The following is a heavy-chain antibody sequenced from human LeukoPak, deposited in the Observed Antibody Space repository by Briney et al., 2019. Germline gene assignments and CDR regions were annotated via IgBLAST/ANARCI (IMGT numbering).Heavy chain of an antibody. CDR3: ARSPNDAFDI. Sequence: SETLSLTCAVYGGPFSGYYWSWIRQPPGKGLEWIGEINHSGSTNYNPSLKSRVTISVDTSKNQFSLKLSSVTAADTAVYYCARSPNDAFDIWGQGTMVTVSS. J-gene: IGHJ3*02. CDR2: INHSGST. CDR1: GGPFSGYY. V-gene: IGHV4-34*01.